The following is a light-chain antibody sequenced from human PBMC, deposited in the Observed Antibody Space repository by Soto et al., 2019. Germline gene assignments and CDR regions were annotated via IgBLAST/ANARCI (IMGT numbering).Light chain of an antibody. CDR2: ASS. V-gene: IGKV1-39*01. J-gene: IGKJ1*01. CDR1: QSVNGF. CDR3: QQSYRTPRT. Sequence: DIQMTQSPSSLSASVGDRVTITCRSSQSVNGFLNWYQQKPGKAPELLIFASSSLPSGVSSRFSGSGSGTDFTLTISNLQTEDFGTYYCQQSYRTPRTFGQGTKVQNK.